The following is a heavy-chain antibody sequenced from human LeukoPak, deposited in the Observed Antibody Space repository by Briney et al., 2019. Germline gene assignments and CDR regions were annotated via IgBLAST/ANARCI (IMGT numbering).Heavy chain of an antibody. CDR2: IYYRGNT. CDR1: GGSISSGHYY. D-gene: IGHD1-20*01. CDR3: ARSSVTADDFYYYYMDV. J-gene: IGHJ6*03. V-gene: IGHV4-31*03. Sequence: SETLSLTCTVSGGSISSGHYYWTWIRQHPGRGLEWIGYIYYRGNTYSNPSLTGRLTISVDTSKNQFSLRLSSVTAADTAVYYCARSSVTADDFYYYYMDVWGKGTTVTVSS.